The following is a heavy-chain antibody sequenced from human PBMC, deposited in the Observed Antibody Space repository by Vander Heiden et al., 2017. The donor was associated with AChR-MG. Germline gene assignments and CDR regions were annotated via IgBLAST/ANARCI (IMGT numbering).Heavy chain of an antibody. Sequence: EVQLVESGGGLVQPGGSLRLSCAASGFTFSSYWMSWVRQAPGKGLEWVANIKQDGSEKYYVDSVKGRFTISRDNAKNSLYLQMNSLRAEDTAVYYCARLSLQSDFDWLFSPPNPYYFDYWGQGTLVTVSS. V-gene: IGHV3-7*01. J-gene: IGHJ4*02. CDR2: IKQDGSEK. D-gene: IGHD3-9*01. CDR1: GFTFSSYW. CDR3: ARLSLQSDFDWLFSPPNPYYFDY.